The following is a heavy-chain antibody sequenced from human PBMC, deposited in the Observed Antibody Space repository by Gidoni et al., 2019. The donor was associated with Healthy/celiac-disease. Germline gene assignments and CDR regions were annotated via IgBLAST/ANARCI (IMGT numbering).Heavy chain of an antibody. CDR1: GYTFTCYY. D-gene: IGHD2-21*01. CDR2: INPNSGGT. J-gene: IGHJ4*02. Sequence: QLQLVQSGSEVKKPGSSVQVSCKASGYTFTCYYMHWVRQAPGQGLEWMGWINPNSGGTNYAQEFQGRVTMTRDTSISTAYMELSRLRSDDTAVYYCARLSGDQVDFFDYWGQGPLVTVSS. CDR3: ARLSGDQVDFFDY. V-gene: IGHV1-2*02.